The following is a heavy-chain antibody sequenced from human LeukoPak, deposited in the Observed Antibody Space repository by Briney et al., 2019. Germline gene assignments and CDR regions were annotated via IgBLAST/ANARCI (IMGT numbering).Heavy chain of an antibody. Sequence: PGGSLRLSCAASGFTFSSYGMHWVRQAPGKGLEWVAVIWYDGSNKYYADSVKGRFTISRDNSKNTLYLQMSSLRAEDTAVYYCASLTYGSGSYYWGQGTLVTVSS. V-gene: IGHV3-33*01. CDR2: IWYDGSNK. CDR3: ASLTYGSGSYY. CDR1: GFTFSSYG. J-gene: IGHJ4*02. D-gene: IGHD3-10*01.